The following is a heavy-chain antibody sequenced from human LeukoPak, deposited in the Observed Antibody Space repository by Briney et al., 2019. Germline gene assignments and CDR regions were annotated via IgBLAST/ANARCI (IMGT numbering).Heavy chain of an antibody. CDR1: GYSFTSYW. V-gene: IGHV5-51*01. D-gene: IGHD3-22*01. Sequence: GESLKISCKGSGYSFTSYWIGWVRQMPGKGLEWMGTIYPGDSDTRYSPSFQGQVTISADKSISTAYLQWSSLKASDTAMYYCARQALYYYDSSGYYDYWGQGTLVTVSS. CDR2: IYPGDSDT. CDR3: ARQALYYYDSSGYYDY. J-gene: IGHJ4*02.